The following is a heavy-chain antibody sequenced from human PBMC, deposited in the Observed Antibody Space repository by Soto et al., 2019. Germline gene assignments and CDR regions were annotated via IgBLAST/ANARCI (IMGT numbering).Heavy chain of an antibody. J-gene: IGHJ4*02. CDR3: AREVRGVHYFYFFDY. CDR2: INPNSGGT. V-gene: IGHV1-2*04. D-gene: IGHD3-10*01. CDR1: GYTFTGDY. Sequence: ASVKVSCKASGYTFTGDYMHWVRQAPGQGLEWMGWINPNSGGTNYAQKFQGWVTMTRDTSISTAYMELSRLRSDDTAVYYCAREVRGVHYFYFFDYWGQGTLVTVSS.